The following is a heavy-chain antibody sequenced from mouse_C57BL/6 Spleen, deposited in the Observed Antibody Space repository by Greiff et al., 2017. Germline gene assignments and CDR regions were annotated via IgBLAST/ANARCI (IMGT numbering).Heavy chain of an antibody. CDR3: AKRGYDYGRHAMDD. Sequence: VQLVESGPGLVAPSQSLSITCTVSGFSLTSYCVDWVRQPPGKGLEWLGVIWGGGSTNNNSALMSRLSIRKDNSKSQVFLKMNSMHTDDTAMYYCAKRGYDYGRHAMDDWGHGTSVTAAS. J-gene: IGHJ4*01. V-gene: IGHV2-9*01. D-gene: IGHD2-4*01. CDR2: IWGGGST. CDR1: GFSLTSYC.